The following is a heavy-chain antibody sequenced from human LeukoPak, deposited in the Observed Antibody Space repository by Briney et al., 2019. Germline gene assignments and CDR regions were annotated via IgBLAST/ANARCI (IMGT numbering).Heavy chain of an antibody. CDR3: ARVSGLGMNEYYQH. Sequence: GGSLRLSCAASGLSFADSWMHWVRQAPGKGLVWVSRINNDGSDTRYADSVRGRFTISRDNAKNTLYLQTNSLRAEDPAVYYCARVSGLGMNEYYQHWGQGTLVTVPS. D-gene: IGHD3-10*01. CDR2: INNDGSDT. CDR1: GLSFADSW. V-gene: IGHV3-74*01. J-gene: IGHJ1*01.